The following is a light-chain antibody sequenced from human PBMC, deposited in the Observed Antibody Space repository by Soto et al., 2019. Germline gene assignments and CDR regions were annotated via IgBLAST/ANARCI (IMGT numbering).Light chain of an antibody. CDR1: SSNIGARYD. V-gene: IGLV1-40*01. J-gene: IGLJ1*01. CDR3: QSYDSRLSVSYV. CDR2: GNS. Sequence: SVLTQPPSVSGAPGQRVTISCTGSSSNIGARYDVHWYQQLPGTAPKLLIYGNSNRPSGVPDRFSGSKSGTSASLAITGLQAEDEADYYCQSYDSRLSVSYVFGTGTKVTVL.